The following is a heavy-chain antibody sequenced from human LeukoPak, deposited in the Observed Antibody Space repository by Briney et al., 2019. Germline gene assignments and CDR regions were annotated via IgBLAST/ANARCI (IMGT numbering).Heavy chain of an antibody. Sequence: SQTLSLTCAISGDSVSSNSATWNWIRQSPSRGLEWLGRTYYRSKWYNEYAVSVESRIAFNSDTSKNQFSLQLSSVTPEDTAVYYCARALSRFFDYWGQGTLVAVSS. J-gene: IGHJ4*02. CDR2: TYYRSKWYN. V-gene: IGHV6-1*01. D-gene: IGHD5/OR15-5a*01. CDR1: GDSVSSNSAT. CDR3: ARALSRFFDY.